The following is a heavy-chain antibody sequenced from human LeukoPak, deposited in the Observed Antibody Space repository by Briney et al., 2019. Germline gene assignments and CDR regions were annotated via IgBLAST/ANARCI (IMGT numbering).Heavy chain of an antibody. CDR3: ARDMDSGSYQGVPDY. CDR1: GGTFSSYA. Sequence: SVKVSCKASGGTFSSYAISWVRQAPGQGLEWMGRIIPIFGTANYAQKFQGRVTITTDESTSTAYMELSSLRSEDTAVYYCARDMDSGSYQGVPDYWGQGTLVTVS. V-gene: IGHV1-69*05. CDR2: IIPIFGTA. J-gene: IGHJ4*02. D-gene: IGHD1-26*01.